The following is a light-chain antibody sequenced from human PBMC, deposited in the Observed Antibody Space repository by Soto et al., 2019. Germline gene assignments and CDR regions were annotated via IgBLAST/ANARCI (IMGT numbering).Light chain of an antibody. CDR2: GIS. Sequence: EIVLTQSPGTLSLSPGERATLSCRASQSVSSNYFAWYQQKPGQAPRLLIYGISSRATDIPDRFSGSGSGTDFTLTVSSLEPEDSAVYYCQQRHMWPITVGQGTRLEIK. V-gene: IGKV3D-20*02. CDR3: QQRHMWPIT. J-gene: IGKJ5*01. CDR1: QSVSSNY.